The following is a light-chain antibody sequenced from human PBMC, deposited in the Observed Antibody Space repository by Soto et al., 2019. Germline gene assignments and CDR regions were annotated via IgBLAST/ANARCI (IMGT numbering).Light chain of an antibody. CDR1: QGIRND. CDR2: ATS. J-gene: IGKJ1*01. Sequence: AIQMTQSPSSLSASVGDRVTIICRASQGIRNDLGWYQQRPGKVPKLLIYATSNLQSGVPSRFSGSGSGTDFTLTISSLQPEDFATYYCLQDYSYPRTFGQGTKVEIK. V-gene: IGKV1-6*01. CDR3: LQDYSYPRT.